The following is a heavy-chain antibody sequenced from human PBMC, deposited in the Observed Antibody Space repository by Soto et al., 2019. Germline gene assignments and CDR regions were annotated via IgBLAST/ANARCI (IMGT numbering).Heavy chain of an antibody. CDR3: ARSPSYHPFDY. J-gene: IGHJ4*02. Sequence: QVQLVQSGAEVKKPGASVKVSCKVSGYSLTAFSMHWVRQAPGEGPEWMGTFDPEDEAIIYAPKFQGRVTLTEDTSTDTAYMERSSLRPDDTAVYYCARSPSYHPFDYWGQGTLVTVSS. D-gene: IGHD3-16*02. CDR2: FDPEDEAI. CDR1: GYSLTAFS. V-gene: IGHV1-24*01.